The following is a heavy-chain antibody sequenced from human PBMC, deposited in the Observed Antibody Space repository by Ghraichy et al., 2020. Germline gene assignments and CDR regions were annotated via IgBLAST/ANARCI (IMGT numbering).Heavy chain of an antibody. V-gene: IGHV4-59*01. D-gene: IGHD3-22*01. CDR2: IHYSGRT. CDR1: GVSISSSY. CDR3: VRGYFDSSGYSNPFDV. Sequence: SETLSLTCTVSGVSISSSYWSWIRQPPGKGLEYIGYIHYSGRTNYNPSLNSRVTTSVDASRNQFSLRLSSVTAADTAVYYCVRGYFDSSGYSNPFDVWGQGKMVIVSS. J-gene: IGHJ3*01.